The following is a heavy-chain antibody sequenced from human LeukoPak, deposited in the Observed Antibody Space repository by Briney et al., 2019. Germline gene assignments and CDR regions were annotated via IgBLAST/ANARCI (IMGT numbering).Heavy chain of an antibody. CDR1: GGSISSYS. J-gene: IGHJ6*02. CDR2: IYHSGST. V-gene: IGHV4-30-2*01. Sequence: RSLTCTVSGGSISSYSWSWIRQPPGKGLEWIGYIYHSGSTYYNPSLKSRVTISVDRSKNQFSLKLSSVTAADTAVYYCATSPYYYYGMDVWGQGTTVTVSS. CDR3: ATSPYYYYGMDV.